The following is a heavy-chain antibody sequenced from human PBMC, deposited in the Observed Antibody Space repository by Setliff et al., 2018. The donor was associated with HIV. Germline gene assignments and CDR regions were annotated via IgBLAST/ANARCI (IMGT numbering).Heavy chain of an antibody. Sequence: GGSLRLSCAVSGFIVSSNYMSWVRQASGKGLEWVSLFYSGGGTYYADSVKSRFTISRDNSKNTLYLQMSSLRPEDTAVYYCARPRLYNSALDYWGQGTLVTVSS. CDR3: ARPRLYNSALDY. J-gene: IGHJ4*02. CDR2: FYSGGGT. CDR1: GFIVSSNY. V-gene: IGHV3-66*02. D-gene: IGHD6-25*01.